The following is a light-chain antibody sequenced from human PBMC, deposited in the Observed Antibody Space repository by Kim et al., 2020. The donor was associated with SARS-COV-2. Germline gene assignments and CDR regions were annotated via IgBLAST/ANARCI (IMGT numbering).Light chain of an antibody. V-gene: IGLV2-11*01. J-gene: IGLJ3*02. CDR1: SSDVGIYNY. CDR2: DVS. CDR3: CSYAGSYTRV. Sequence: QSALTQPRSVSGSPGQSVTISCTGTSSDVGIYNYVSWYQQHPGKAPKLMIYDVSKRPSGVPDRFSGSKSGNTASLTISGLQAEDEADYYCCSYAGSYTRVLGGGTKLTVL.